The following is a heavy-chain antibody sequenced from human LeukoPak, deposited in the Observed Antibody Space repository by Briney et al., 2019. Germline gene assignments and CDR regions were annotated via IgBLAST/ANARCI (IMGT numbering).Heavy chain of an antibody. Sequence: PGGSLRLSCAASGFIFGSYSMNWVRQAPGKGLEWVSYISSSGSTIYYADSVKGRFTISRDNAKNSLYLQMNSLRAEDTAVYYCAVLTYQLLDYYFDYWGQGTLVTVSS. CDR3: AVLTYQLLDYYFDY. D-gene: IGHD2-2*01. V-gene: IGHV3-48*01. J-gene: IGHJ4*02. CDR1: GFIFGSYS. CDR2: ISSSGSTI.